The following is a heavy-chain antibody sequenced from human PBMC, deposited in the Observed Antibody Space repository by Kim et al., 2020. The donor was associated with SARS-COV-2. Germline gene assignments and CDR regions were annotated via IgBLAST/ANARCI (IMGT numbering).Heavy chain of an antibody. CDR1: GFTFSDYY. V-gene: IGHV3-11*01. D-gene: IGHD3-3*01. J-gene: IGHJ6*02. Sequence: GGSLRLSCAASGFTFSDYYMSWIRQAPGKGLEWVSYISSSGSTIYYADSVKGRFTISRDNAKNSLYLQMNSLRAEDKAVYYCARENSHITIFGVVTRIGMDVWGQGTTVTVSS. CDR2: ISSSGSTI. CDR3: ARENSHITIFGVVTRIGMDV.